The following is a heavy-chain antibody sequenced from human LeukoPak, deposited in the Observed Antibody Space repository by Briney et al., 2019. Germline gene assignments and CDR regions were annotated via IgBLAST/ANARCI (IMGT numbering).Heavy chain of an antibody. CDR2: IRTKAEGGTT. J-gene: IGHJ4*02. Sequence: GGSLRLSCEASGFTFSNAWMIWVRQAPGKGLEWVGRIRTKAEGGTTDYAAPVKGRFTISRDESKNTLYLQMNSLKIEDTAVYYCTTGFGSGNNWGQGTLVTVSS. CDR3: TTGFGSGNN. CDR1: GFTFSNAW. D-gene: IGHD1-26*01. V-gene: IGHV3-15*01.